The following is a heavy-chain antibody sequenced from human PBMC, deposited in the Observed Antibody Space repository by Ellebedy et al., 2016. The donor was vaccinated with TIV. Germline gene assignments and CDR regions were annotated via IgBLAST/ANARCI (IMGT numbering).Heavy chain of an antibody. CDR1: GFTFADYG. CDR3: ARDGGVGAVAGTPGDFDY. CDR2: INWNGGST. V-gene: IGHV3-20*04. D-gene: IGHD6-19*01. Sequence: GGSLRLSCAASGFTFADYGMSWVRQAPGKGLEWFSGINWNGGSTGYADSVKGRFTISRDNAKNSLYLQMNSLRAEDTALYYCARDGGVGAVAGTPGDFDYWGQGTLVTVSS. J-gene: IGHJ4*02.